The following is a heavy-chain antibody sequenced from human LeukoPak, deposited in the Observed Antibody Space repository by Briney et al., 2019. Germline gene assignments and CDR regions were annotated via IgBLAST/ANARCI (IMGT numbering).Heavy chain of an antibody. V-gene: IGHV3-23*01. Sequence: PGGSLRLSCVVSGFTLRNSAMSWVRQAPGKGLEWVSSISGHVHSTYYADSVEGRFTISRDDSKKMLYLQMNNLRADDTAVYYCANQRTPDRYNWNYFDYWGQGTLVTVSS. CDR3: ANQRTPDRYNWNYFDY. J-gene: IGHJ4*02. D-gene: IGHD1-1*01. CDR1: GFTLRNSA. CDR2: ISGHVHST.